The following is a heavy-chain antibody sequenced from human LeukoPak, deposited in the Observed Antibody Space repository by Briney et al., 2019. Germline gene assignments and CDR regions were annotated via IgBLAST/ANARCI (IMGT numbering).Heavy chain of an antibody. CDR3: ASNYGDYADY. CDR2: MNRDGSEK. Sequence: GGSLRLSCAASGFTFSSYWMSWVRQAPGKGLEWVANMNRDGSEKNYVDSIKGRFTISRDNAANSLYLQMNSLRAEDTAVYYCASNYGDYADYWGQGTLVTVSS. CDR1: GFTFSSYW. V-gene: IGHV3-7*01. D-gene: IGHD4-17*01. J-gene: IGHJ4*02.